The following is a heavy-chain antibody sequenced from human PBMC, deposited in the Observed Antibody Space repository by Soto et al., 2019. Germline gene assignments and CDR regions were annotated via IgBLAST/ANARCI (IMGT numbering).Heavy chain of an antibody. CDR3: ARETYSSSPTGHYYYSYGMDV. D-gene: IGHD6-13*01. V-gene: IGHV1-69*01. CDR2: FIPIFGTA. Sequence: QVQLVQSGAEVKKPGSSVKVSCKASGGTFSSYAISWVRQAPGQGLEWMGGFIPIFGTANYAQKFQGRVTITADEYTSTAYMELRSLRAEDTAEYYCARETYSSSPTGHYYYSYGMDVWGQGTTVTVSS. CDR1: GGTFSSYA. J-gene: IGHJ6*02.